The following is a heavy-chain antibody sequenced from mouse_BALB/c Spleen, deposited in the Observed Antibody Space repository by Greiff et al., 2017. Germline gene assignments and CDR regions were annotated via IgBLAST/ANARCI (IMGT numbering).Heavy chain of an antibody. Sequence: VQLQQSGAELVRSGASVKLSCTASGFNIKDYYMHWVKQRPEQGLEWIGWIDPENGNTIYDPKFQGKASITADTSSNTAYLQLSSLTSEDTAVYYCARSYYGNYVGYWGQGTTLTVSS. V-gene: IGHV14-1*02. D-gene: IGHD2-1*01. CDR2: IDPENGNT. J-gene: IGHJ2*01. CDR1: GFNIKDYY. CDR3: ARSYYGNYVGY.